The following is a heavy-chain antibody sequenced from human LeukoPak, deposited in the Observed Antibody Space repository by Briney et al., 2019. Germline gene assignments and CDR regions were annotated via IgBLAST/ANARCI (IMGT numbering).Heavy chain of an antibody. J-gene: IGHJ4*02. D-gene: IGHD3-3*01. CDR1: GDSVSSNSAA. Sequence: SQTLSLTCATSGDSVSSNSAAWNWIRQSPSRGLEWLGRTYYRSKWYNDYAVSVKSRITINPDTSKNQFSLQLNSVTPEDTAAYYCARGGNPVLRFLGWVFSYWGQGTLGTVSS. CDR2: TYYRSKWYN. CDR3: ARGGNPVLRFLGWVFSY. V-gene: IGHV6-1*01.